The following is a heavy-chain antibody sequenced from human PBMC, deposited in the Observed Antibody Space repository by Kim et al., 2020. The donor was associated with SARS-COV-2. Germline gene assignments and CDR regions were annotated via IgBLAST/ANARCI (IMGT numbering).Heavy chain of an antibody. CDR3: ARVIGYSYGLGPRGYFDL. J-gene: IGHJ2*01. V-gene: IGHV1-69*13. CDR2: IIPIFGTA. Sequence: SVKVSCKASGGTFSSYAISWVRQAPGQGLEWMGGIIPIFGTANYAQKFQGRVTITADESTSTAYMELSSLRSEDTAVYYCARVIGYSYGLGPRGYFDLWGRGTLVTVSS. D-gene: IGHD5-18*01. CDR1: GGTFSSYA.